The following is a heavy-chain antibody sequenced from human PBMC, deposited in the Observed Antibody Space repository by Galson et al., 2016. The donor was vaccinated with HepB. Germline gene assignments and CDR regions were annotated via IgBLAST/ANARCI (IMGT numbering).Heavy chain of an antibody. D-gene: IGHD6-6*01. Sequence: SLRLSCAASGFTFDNYTMNWLRQAPGKGLEWVSSVSHGSTYVYYADSVEGRFTISRDNAKNSLYLEMNSLRVEDTAVFYCARSLGWYFDVWGRGTLVTVSS. CDR3: ARSLGWYFDV. CDR2: VSHGSTYV. J-gene: IGHJ2*01. V-gene: IGHV3-21*01. CDR1: GFTFDNYT.